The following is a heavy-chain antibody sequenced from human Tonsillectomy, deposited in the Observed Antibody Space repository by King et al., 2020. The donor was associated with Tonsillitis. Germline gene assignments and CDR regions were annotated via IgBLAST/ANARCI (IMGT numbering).Heavy chain of an antibody. CDR2: IYPGDSGT. D-gene: IGHD2-2*01. Sequence: QLVQSGAEVKKPGESLKISCKGSGYSFTSYWIGWVRQMPGKGLEWMGIIYPGDSGTRYSPSFQGQVTFSADKSISPAYLQWSSLKASDTAMYYCARPAGYCSSTSAGCNFEYWGQGTLVTVSS. V-gene: IGHV5-51*01. CDR1: GYSFTSYW. CDR3: ARPAGYCSSTSAGCNFEY. J-gene: IGHJ4*02.